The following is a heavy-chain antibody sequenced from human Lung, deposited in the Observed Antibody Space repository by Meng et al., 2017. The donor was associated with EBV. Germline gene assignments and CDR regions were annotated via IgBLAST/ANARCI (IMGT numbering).Heavy chain of an antibody. Sequence: LSVAEVKKPGACVKVSCNASGYTFTNYGITGVRQSPRQGLGWMVWIKAYNGDTNYAQTLQGRVTMTTDTSTSTAYMELRSLRSDDTAVYYCARVEVGITSGDYWGQGTLVTVSS. J-gene: IGHJ4*02. CDR3: ARVEVGITSGDY. V-gene: IGHV1-18*01. D-gene: IGHD1-26*01. CDR1: GYTFTNYG. CDR2: IKAYNGDT.